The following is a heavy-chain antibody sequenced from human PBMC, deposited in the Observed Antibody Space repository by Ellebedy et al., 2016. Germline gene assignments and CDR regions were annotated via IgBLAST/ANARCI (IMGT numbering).Heavy chain of an antibody. CDR2: INHSGGT. Sequence: SETLSLXXAVYGGSFSGYYWSYIRQPPGKGLEWIGEINHSGGTNYNPSLKSRVTISVDTSKNQFSLKLSSVTAADTAVYYCARTRLSYDAFDIWGQGTMVTVSS. J-gene: IGHJ3*02. CDR1: GGSFSGYY. D-gene: IGHD3-16*01. CDR3: ARTRLSYDAFDI. V-gene: IGHV4-34*01.